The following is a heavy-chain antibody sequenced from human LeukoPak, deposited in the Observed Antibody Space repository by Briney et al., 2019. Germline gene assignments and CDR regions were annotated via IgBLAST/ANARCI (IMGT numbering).Heavy chain of an antibody. D-gene: IGHD5-18*01. J-gene: IGHJ4*02. CDR1: GFTFSDHY. CDR2: ISSSSSTI. V-gene: IGHV3-48*01. CDR3: ARDYSKQLWFYSDY. Sequence: PGGSLRLSCAASGFTFSDHYMDWVRQAPGKGLEWVSYISSSSSTIYYADSVKGRFTISRDNAKNSLYLQMNSLRAEDTAVYYCARDYSKQLWFYSDYWGQGTLVTVSS.